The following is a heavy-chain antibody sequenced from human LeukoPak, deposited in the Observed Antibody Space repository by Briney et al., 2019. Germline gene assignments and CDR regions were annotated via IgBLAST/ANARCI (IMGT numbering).Heavy chain of an antibody. D-gene: IGHD4-17*01. Sequence: PGGSPRLSCAASGFTFSDYWMHWVRQAPDKGLMWVSRIRTDGDTSYADSVRGRFTISRDNSKNTLYLQMDSLRAEDTAVYYCARDARVGDPLDYWGQGTLVTVSS. CDR1: GFTFSDYW. J-gene: IGHJ4*02. CDR2: IRTDGDT. V-gene: IGHV3-74*01. CDR3: ARDARVGDPLDY.